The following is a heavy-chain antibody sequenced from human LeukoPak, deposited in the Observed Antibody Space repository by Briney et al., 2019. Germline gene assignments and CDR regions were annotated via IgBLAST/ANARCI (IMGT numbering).Heavy chain of an antibody. J-gene: IGHJ4*02. D-gene: IGHD2-21*02. V-gene: IGHV3-21*01. Sequence: GGSLRLSCAASGFTFSSYSMNWVRQAPGKGLEWVSSISSSSSYIYYADSVKGRFTISRDNAKNSLYLQMNSLRAEDTAVYYCARDQYCGGDCYATARDYWGQGTLVTVSS. CDR1: GFTFSSYS. CDR2: ISSSSSYI. CDR3: ARDQYCGGDCYATARDY.